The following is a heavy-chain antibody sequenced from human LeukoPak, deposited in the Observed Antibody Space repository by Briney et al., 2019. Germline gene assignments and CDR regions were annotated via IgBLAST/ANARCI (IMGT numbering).Heavy chain of an antibody. J-gene: IGHJ3*02. Sequence: GSSVKVSCKASGGTFSSYAISWVRQAPGQGLEWMGRIIPILGIANYAQKFQGRVTITADKSTSTAYMELSSLRSEDTAVYYCAREPVEMATSYAFDIWGQGTMVTVSS. CDR3: AREPVEMATSYAFDI. CDR2: IIPILGIA. V-gene: IGHV1-69*04. CDR1: GGTFSSYA. D-gene: IGHD5-24*01.